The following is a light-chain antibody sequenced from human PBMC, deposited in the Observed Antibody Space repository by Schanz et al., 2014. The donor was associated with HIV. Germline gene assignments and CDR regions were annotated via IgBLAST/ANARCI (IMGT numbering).Light chain of an antibody. CDR3: SSYITSSTLYV. V-gene: IGLV1-40*01. J-gene: IGLJ1*01. CDR2: GDN. CDR1: SSNLGAGYD. Sequence: QSVLTQPPSLSGAPGQWVTVSCSGGSSNLGAGYDVQWYQQLPGTAPKLLIYGDNSRPSGVSNRFSGSKSGYTASLTISGLQAEDEADYYCSSYITSSTLYVFGTGTKLTV.